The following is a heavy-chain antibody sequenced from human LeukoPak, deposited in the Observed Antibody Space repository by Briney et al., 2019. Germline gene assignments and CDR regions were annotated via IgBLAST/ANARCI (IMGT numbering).Heavy chain of an antibody. CDR3: ARVDDDYDSSPPGY. CDR2: ISGSGGST. J-gene: IGHJ4*02. V-gene: IGHV3-23*01. Sequence: TGGSLRLSCAASGFTFSSYAMSWVRQAPGKGLEWVSAISGSGGSTYYADSVKGRFTISRDNSKNTLHLQMNSLRAEDTAVYYCARVDDDYDSSPPGYWGQGTLVTASS. D-gene: IGHD3-22*01. CDR1: GFTFSSYA.